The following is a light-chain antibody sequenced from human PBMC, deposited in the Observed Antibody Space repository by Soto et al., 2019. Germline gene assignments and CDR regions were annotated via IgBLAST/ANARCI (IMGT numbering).Light chain of an antibody. J-gene: IGLJ2*01. Sequence: QAVVTQPASVSGSPGQSITISCTGTSSDVGSYNLVSWYQQHPGKAPKLMIYEGSKRPSGVSNRFSGSKSGNTASLTISGLQAEDEADYYCCSYAGSSLFGGGTKLTVL. V-gene: IGLV2-23*01. CDR2: EGS. CDR3: CSYAGSSL. CDR1: SSDVGSYNL.